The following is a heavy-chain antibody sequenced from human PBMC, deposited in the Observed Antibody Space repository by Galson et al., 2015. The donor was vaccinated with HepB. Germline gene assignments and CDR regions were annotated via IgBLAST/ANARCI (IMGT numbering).Heavy chain of an antibody. D-gene: IGHD4-11*01. CDR2: IYYSGST. CDR1: GGSISSGGYY. CDR3: ARDTHDYSMDDYYYYYYMDV. J-gene: IGHJ6*03. V-gene: IGHV4-31*03. Sequence: TLSLTCTVSGGSISSGGYYWSWIRQHPGKGLEWIGYIYYSGSTYYNPSLKSRVTISVDTSKNQFSLKLSSVTAADTAVYYCARDTHDYSMDDYYYYYYMDVWGKGTTVTVSS.